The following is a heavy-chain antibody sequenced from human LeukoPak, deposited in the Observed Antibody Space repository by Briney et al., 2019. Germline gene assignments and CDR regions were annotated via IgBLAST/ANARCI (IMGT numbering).Heavy chain of an antibody. CDR2: IIPIFGTA. D-gene: IGHD3-3*01. CDR3: ARDSKRTYYDFWSGYYTGEYWFDP. Sequence: SVKVSCKASGGTFSSYAISWVRQAPGQGLEWMGGIIPIFGTANYAQKFQGRVTITADESTSTAYMELRSLRSDDTAVYYCARDSKRTYYDFWSGYYTGEYWFDPWGQGTLVTVSS. J-gene: IGHJ5*02. V-gene: IGHV1-69*13. CDR1: GGTFSSYA.